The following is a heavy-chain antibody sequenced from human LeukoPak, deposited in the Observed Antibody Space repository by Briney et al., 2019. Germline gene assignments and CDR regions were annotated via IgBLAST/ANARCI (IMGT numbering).Heavy chain of an antibody. CDR3: AKAPSRAGNGWYQIDY. V-gene: IGHV1-69*13. J-gene: IGHJ4*02. CDR1: GGTFSSYA. CDR2: IIPIFGTA. D-gene: IGHD6-19*01. Sequence: SVTVSCKASGGTFSSYAISWVRQAPGQGLEWMGGIIPIFGTANYAQKFQGRVTITADESTSTAYMELSSLRSEDTAVYYCAKAPSRAGNGWYQIDYWGQGTLVTVSS.